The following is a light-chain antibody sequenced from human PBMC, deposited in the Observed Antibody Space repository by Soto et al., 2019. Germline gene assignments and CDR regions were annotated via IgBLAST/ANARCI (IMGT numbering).Light chain of an antibody. Sequence: QSALTQPPSVSGAPGQRVTISCTGSSSNIGAGYDVHWYQQLPGTAPKLLIYVNTNRPSGVPGRFYGSKSGTSASLAIIGLQAEDEADYYCQSYDTTLSGWVFGGGTKLTVL. V-gene: IGLV1-40*01. CDR1: SSNIGAGYD. CDR3: QSYDTTLSGWV. J-gene: IGLJ3*02. CDR2: VNT.